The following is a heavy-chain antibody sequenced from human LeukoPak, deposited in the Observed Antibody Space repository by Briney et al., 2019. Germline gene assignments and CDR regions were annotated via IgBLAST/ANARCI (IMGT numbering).Heavy chain of an antibody. Sequence: PGGSLRLSCAASGFTFSSYAMSWVRQAPGKGLEWVSAISGSGGSTYYADSVKGRFTISRDNSKNTLYLQMNSLRAEDTAVYYCAKAGNRRDYYYYYYMDVWGKGTTVTVSS. D-gene: IGHD5-24*01. CDR2: ISGSGGST. V-gene: IGHV3-23*01. CDR1: GFTFSSYA. J-gene: IGHJ6*03. CDR3: AKAGNRRDYYYYYYMDV.